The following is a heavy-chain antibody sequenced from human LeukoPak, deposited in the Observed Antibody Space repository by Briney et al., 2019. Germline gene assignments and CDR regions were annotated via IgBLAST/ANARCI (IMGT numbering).Heavy chain of an antibody. Sequence: SVKVSCKASGGTFSSYAISWVRQAPGQGLEWMGGIIPIFGTANYAQKFQGRVTITTDESTSTAYMELSSLRSEDTAVYYCARDVDTATNGAYDIWGQGTMVTVSS. D-gene: IGHD5-18*01. CDR3: ARDVDTATNGAYDI. V-gene: IGHV1-69*05. CDR2: IIPIFGTA. CDR1: GGTFSSYA. J-gene: IGHJ3*02.